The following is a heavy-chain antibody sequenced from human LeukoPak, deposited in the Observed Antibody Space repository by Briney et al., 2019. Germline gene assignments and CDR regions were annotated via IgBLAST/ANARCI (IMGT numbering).Heavy chain of an antibody. CDR3: ARDPAWGAIDY. CDR2: MNEDGSGT. J-gene: IGHJ4*02. D-gene: IGHD7-27*01. Sequence: GGSLRLSCAVSGCSIVRSWMSGVRQTPGKGGEGVADMNEDGSGTYYVDSVKGRFTFSRDNAQNSVYLQMNSLRVEDTGVYYCARDPAWGAIDYWGQGTLVTVSS. V-gene: IGHV3-7*01. CDR1: GCSIVRSW.